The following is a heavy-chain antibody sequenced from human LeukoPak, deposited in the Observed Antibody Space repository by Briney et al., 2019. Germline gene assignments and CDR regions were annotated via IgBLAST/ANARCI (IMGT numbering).Heavy chain of an antibody. V-gene: IGHV1-69*05. D-gene: IGHD2-15*01. Sequence: SVKVSCMASGGTFSSYAISWVRQAPGQRLEWMGGIIPIFGTANYAQKFQGRVTITTDESTSTAYMEMSSLRSEDTAVYYCARGGVPVVAASFDYWGQGTLVTVSS. CDR1: GGTFSSYA. J-gene: IGHJ4*02. CDR3: ARGGVPVVAASFDY. CDR2: IIPIFGTA.